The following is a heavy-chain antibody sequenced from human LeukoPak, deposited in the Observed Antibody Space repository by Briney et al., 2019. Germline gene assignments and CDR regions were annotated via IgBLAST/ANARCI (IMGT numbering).Heavy chain of an antibody. V-gene: IGHV3-7*01. Sequence: GGSLRLSCAASGFTFSSYWMSWVRQAPGKGLEWVANIKQDGSEKYYVDSVKGRFTISRDNAKNSLYLQMNSLRAEDTAVYYCAREDYGDYAYDFDIWGQGTMVTVSS. D-gene: IGHD4-17*01. CDR2: IKQDGSEK. CDR3: AREDYGDYAYDFDI. CDR1: GFTFSSYW. J-gene: IGHJ3*02.